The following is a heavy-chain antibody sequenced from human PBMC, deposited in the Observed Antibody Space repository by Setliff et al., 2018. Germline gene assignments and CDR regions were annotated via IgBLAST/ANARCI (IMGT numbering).Heavy chain of an antibody. CDR2: INHSGST. CDR3: ARDNTIVGATDY. V-gene: IGHV4-34*01. D-gene: IGHD1-26*01. J-gene: IGHJ4*02. CDR1: GASFSDYY. Sequence: SETLSLTCTVYGASFSDYYWGWIRQPPGQGLEWIEEINHSGSTNYIPSLKSRLTISVDTSKNQFSLNLSSVTAADTAVYFCARDNTIVGATDYWGQGTLVTVSS.